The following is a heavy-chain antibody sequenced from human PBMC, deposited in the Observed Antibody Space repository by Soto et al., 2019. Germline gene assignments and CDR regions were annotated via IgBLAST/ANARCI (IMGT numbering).Heavy chain of an antibody. V-gene: IGHV3-30*03. D-gene: IGHD3-3*01. Sequence: SLRLSCAASGFTFSSYGMHWVRQAPGKGLEWVAVISYDGSDKYYADSVKGRFTISRDNAKNSLYLQMNSLRAEDTAVYYCARDTPLTIFGVVLGAFDIWGQGXMVTVSS. CDR2: ISYDGSDK. J-gene: IGHJ3*02. CDR3: ARDTPLTIFGVVLGAFDI. CDR1: GFTFSSYG.